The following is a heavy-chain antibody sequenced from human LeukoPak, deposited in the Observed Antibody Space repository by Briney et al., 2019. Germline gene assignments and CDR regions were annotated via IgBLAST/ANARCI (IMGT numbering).Heavy chain of an antibody. J-gene: IGHJ3*02. V-gene: IGHV4-34*01. D-gene: IGHD6-19*01. Sequence: SETLSLTCAVYGGSFSGYYWSWIRQPPGKGLEWIGEINHSGSTNYNPSLKSRVTISVDTSKNQFSLRLSSVTAADTAVYYCARKRRQQWLVRSHGAFDIWGQGTMVTVSS. CDR1: GGSFSGYY. CDR3: ARKRRQQWLVRSHGAFDI. CDR2: INHSGST.